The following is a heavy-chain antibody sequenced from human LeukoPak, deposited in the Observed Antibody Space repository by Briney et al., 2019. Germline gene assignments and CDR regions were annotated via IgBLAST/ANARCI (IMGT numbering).Heavy chain of an antibody. Sequence: GGSLRLSCAASGFTFSSYAMSWVRQAPGKGLEWVSAISGSGGSTYYADSVKGRFTISRDNSNNTLYLQMNSLRAEDTAVYYCAEDGKTYYDILTELDYWGQGTLVTVSS. J-gene: IGHJ4*02. CDR2: ISGSGGST. D-gene: IGHD3-9*01. CDR1: GFTFSSYA. CDR3: AEDGKTYYDILTELDY. V-gene: IGHV3-23*01.